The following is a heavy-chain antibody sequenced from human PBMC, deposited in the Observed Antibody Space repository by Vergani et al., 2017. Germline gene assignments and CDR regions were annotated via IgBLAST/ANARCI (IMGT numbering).Heavy chain of an antibody. CDR2: ISSSSSYI. V-gene: IGHV3-21*01. CDR3: ARDSVVVPAASYYYYYYGMDV. CDR1: GFTFSSYC. Sequence: EVQLVESGGGLVKPGGSLRLSCAASGFTFSSYCMNWVRQAPGKGLEWVSSISSSSSYIYYADSVKGRFTISRDNAKNSLYLQMNSLRAEDTAVYYCARDSVVVPAASYYYYYYGMDVWGQGTTVTVSS. D-gene: IGHD2-2*01. J-gene: IGHJ6*02.